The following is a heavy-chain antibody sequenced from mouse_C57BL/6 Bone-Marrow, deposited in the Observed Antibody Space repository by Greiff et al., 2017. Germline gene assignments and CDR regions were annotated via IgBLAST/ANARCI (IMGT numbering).Heavy chain of an antibody. Sequence: EVQLKESGPGLVKPSQTVFLTCTVTGISITTGNYRWSWIRPFPGNKLEWIGDIYYSGTITYNQSLTSRTTITRDTPKNQYFLEMHPLTAEDTATYYCAREEDYCNWDWYFDVWGTGTTVTVSS. D-gene: IGHD2-1*01. CDR2: IYYSGTI. V-gene: IGHV3-5*01. J-gene: IGHJ1*03. CDR3: AREEDYCNWDWYFDV. CDR1: GISITTGNYR.